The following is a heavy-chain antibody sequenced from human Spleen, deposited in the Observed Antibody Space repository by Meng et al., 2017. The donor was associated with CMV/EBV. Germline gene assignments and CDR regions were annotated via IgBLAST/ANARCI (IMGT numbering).Heavy chain of an antibody. CDR3: ARCWGPAWYFDL. D-gene: IGHD3-16*01. V-gene: IGHV1-2*02. J-gene: IGHJ2*01. CDR1: AYPCTGYY. Sequence: ASAYPCTGYYMHWVRQAPGQGLEWMGWINPNSGVTNYAQNFQGRVTMTKDTSISTAYMELSRLRSDDTAVYYCARCWGPAWYFDLWGRGTLVTVSS. CDR2: INPNSGVT.